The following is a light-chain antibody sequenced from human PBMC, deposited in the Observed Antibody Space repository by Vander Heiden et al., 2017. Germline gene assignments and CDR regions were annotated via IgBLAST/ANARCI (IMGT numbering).Light chain of an antibody. CDR3: HQYYSYPLT. CDR2: AAS. CDR1: QGISSY. Sequence: VRMPPSPSPVSAATGDRVTITCRASQGISSYLAWYQQKPGKAPKLLIYAASTLQSGGASRFIGSGSGTDFTLTISCLQSEDFATYYCHQYYSYPLTFGGGTKVEIK. J-gene: IGKJ4*01. V-gene: IGKV1-8*01.